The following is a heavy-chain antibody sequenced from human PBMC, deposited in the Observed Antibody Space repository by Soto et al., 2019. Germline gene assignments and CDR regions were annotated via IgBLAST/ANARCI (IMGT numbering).Heavy chain of an antibody. J-gene: IGHJ6*02. CDR1: GGSFSGYY. D-gene: IGHD3-10*01. CDR2: ISHSGSS. CDR3: ARGEITLLGGMYV. V-gene: IGHV4-34*01. Sequence: QVQLQQSGAGLMKPSETLSLTCAVYGGSFSGYYWGWVRQPPGKGLEWIGEISHSGSSKYHPSFKSRVTISVDTSNNQFSLRLKSVTPADTAVYYCARGEITLLGGMYVWGQGTTVTVSS.